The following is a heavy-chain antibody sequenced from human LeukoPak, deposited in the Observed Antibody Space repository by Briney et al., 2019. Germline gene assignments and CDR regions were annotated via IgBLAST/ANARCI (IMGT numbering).Heavy chain of an antibody. CDR1: GYTFTSYG. CDR2: ISAYSGNT. D-gene: IGHD3-22*01. Sequence: ASVKVSCKASGYTFTSYGISWVRQAPGQGLEWMGWISAYSGNTNYAQKLQGRVTMTTDTSTSTAYMELRSLRSDDTAVYYCARDSSGYYSTHFYYYYYGMDVWGQGTTVTVSS. J-gene: IGHJ6*02. V-gene: IGHV1-18*01. CDR3: ARDSSGYYSTHFYYYYYGMDV.